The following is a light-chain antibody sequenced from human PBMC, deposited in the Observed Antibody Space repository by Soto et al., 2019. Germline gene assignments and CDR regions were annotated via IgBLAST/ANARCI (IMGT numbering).Light chain of an antibody. CDR3: QQYNDFQYT. Sequence: DIQMTQSPSTLSASVGDGVTITCRASQSIGSWLAWSQQKPGKAPKLLIYKATNLQSGVPSRFSGSGSGTHFSLTISSLQPVDSATYFCQQYNDFQYTFGPGTKLEI. CDR1: QSIGSW. J-gene: IGKJ2*01. V-gene: IGKV1-5*03. CDR2: KAT.